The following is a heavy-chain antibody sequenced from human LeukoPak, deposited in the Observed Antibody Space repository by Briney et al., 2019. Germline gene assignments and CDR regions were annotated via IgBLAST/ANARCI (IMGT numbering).Heavy chain of an antibody. Sequence: SVKVSCKASGGTFSSYAISWVRQAPGQGLEWMGGIIPIFGTANYAQKFQGRVTMTRDTSTSTVYMELSSLRSEDTAVYYCARANYYYMDVWGKGTTVTVSS. CDR2: IIPIFGTA. J-gene: IGHJ6*03. CDR1: GGTFSSYA. CDR3: ARANYYYMDV. V-gene: IGHV1-69*05.